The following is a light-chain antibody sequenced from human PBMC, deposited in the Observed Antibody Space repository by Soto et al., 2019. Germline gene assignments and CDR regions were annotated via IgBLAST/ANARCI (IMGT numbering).Light chain of an antibody. J-gene: IGLJ1*01. Sequence: QSALTQPASVSGSPGQSITISCTGTSSDVGGYNYVSWYQQHPGKAPKLIIYAVTNRPSGVSIRFSGSKSGNTASLTISGLQAEDEADYHCCSYTSSTTYVFGPGTKVTVL. V-gene: IGLV2-14*01. CDR3: CSYTSSTTYV. CDR1: SSDVGGYNY. CDR2: AVT.